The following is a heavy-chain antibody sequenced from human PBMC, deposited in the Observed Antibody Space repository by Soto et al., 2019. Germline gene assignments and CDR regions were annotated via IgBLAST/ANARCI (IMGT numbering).Heavy chain of an antibody. D-gene: IGHD2-2*01. J-gene: IGHJ4*02. CDR3: ATDVVAVPPTMGFDY. Sequence: EVQLLESGGDLVQPGGSLRLSCAASGFTLRSYAMTWVRQAPGKGLEWVSSISYNGGTTYYADSVKGRFTISRDNSKNTLFLQRNSLRAEDTALYYCATDVVAVPPTMGFDYWGQGTRVSVSS. CDR2: ISYNGGTT. CDR1: GFTLRSYA. V-gene: IGHV3-23*01.